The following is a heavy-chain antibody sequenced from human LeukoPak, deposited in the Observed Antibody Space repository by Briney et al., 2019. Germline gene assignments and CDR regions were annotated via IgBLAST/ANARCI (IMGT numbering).Heavy chain of an antibody. J-gene: IGHJ5*02. CDR3: ARVGTGTTYNWFDP. V-gene: IGHV4-34*01. CDR2: INHSGST. CDR1: GGSFSGYY. Sequence: SETLSLTCAVYGGSFSGYYWSWIRQPPGKGLEWIGEINHSGSTNYNPSLKSRVSISVDTSKNQFSLKLSSVTAADTAVYYCARVGTGTTYNWFDPWGQGTLVTVSS. D-gene: IGHD1-1*01.